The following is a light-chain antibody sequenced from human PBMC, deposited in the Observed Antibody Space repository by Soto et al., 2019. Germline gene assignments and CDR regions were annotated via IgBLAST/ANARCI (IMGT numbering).Light chain of an antibody. V-gene: IGKV3-20*01. CDR3: QQYGSSPPWT. J-gene: IGKJ1*01. CDR2: DAF. CDR1: KSVNSNY. Sequence: EIVLKQSPGTLSLSPGARATLSXRASKSVNSNYLAWYRQNPGQAPRLLIYDAFNRATGIPDRFSGSGSGTDFTLTISRLEPEDFAVYYCQQYGSSPPWTFGQGTK.